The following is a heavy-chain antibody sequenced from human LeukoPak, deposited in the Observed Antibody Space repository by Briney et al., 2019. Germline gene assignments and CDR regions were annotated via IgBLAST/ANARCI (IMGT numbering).Heavy chain of an antibody. CDR1: GGSFSGYY. CDR3: ARAAIVVVPAAIRLYYYYYMDV. D-gene: IGHD2-2*01. V-gene: IGHV4-34*01. J-gene: IGHJ6*03. Sequence: SETLSLTCAVYGGSFSGYYWSWLRQPPGKGLEWIGEINHSGSTNYNPSLKSRVTISVDTSKNQFSLKLSSVTAADTAVYYCARAAIVVVPAAIRLYYYYYMDVWGKGTTVTVSS. CDR2: INHSGST.